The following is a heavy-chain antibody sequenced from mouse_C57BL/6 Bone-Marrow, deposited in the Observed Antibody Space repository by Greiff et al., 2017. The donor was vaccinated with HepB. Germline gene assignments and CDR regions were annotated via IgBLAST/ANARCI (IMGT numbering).Heavy chain of an antibody. CDR2: ISSGGDYI. V-gene: IGHV5S21*01. CDR3: TRRGYDYDEGYYFDY. Sequence: EVQLVESGEGLVKPGGSLKLSCAASGFTFSSYAMSWVRQTPEKRLAWVAYISSGGDYIYYADTVKGRFTISRDNARNTLYLQMSSLKSEDTAMYYCTRRGYDYDEGYYFDYWGQGTTLTVSS. J-gene: IGHJ2*01. D-gene: IGHD2-4*01. CDR1: GFTFSSYA.